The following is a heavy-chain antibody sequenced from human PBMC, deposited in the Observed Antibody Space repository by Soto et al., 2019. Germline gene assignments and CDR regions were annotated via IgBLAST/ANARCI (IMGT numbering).Heavy chain of an antibody. J-gene: IGHJ4*02. V-gene: IGHV6-1*01. Sequence: SQTLSLTCGISGGSVASISAAWKCIRQSPSRVLEWLGRTYYRSKWYNDYAVSVKSRITINPDTSKNQFSLQLNSVTPEDTAVYYCARGGNWEGILPSSAFDYWGQGRQATFSS. CDR1: GGSVASISAA. CDR2: TYYRSKWYN. CDR3: ARGGNWEGILPSSAFDY. D-gene: IGHD3-9*01.